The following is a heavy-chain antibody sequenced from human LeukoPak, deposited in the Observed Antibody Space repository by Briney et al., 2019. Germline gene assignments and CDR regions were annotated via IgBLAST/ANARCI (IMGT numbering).Heavy chain of an antibody. V-gene: IGHV3-30*02. CDR1: GFSFRSHA. Sequence: PGGSLRLSCVAVSGFSFRSHAMHWVRRAPGKGLEWVAYIRYDGTNKYYADAVKGRFTISRDNSENTLYLQMNSLRPEDTAVYYCAKLRVFEYDSSGYYPDSWGQGSLVTVSS. CDR2: IRYDGTNK. D-gene: IGHD3-22*01. J-gene: IGHJ4*02. CDR3: AKLRVFEYDSSGYYPDS.